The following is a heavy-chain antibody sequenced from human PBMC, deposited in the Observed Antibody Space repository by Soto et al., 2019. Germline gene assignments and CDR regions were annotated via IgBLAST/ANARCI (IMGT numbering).Heavy chain of an antibody. Sequence: NPSETLSLPCTGSGGAINSGSYYRTWIRQHPGKGLEWIAYIHNSGSTYYNPSLLSRITISLATSKILMSLELSSMTAADTAVYCCARDRFRRKSTPCYYGLDVWGEGSTLTLPS. V-gene: IGHV4-31*03. CDR1: GGAINSGSYY. CDR2: IHNSGST. CDR3: ARDRFRRKSTPCYYGLDV. D-gene: IGHD3-10*01. J-gene: IGHJ6*04.